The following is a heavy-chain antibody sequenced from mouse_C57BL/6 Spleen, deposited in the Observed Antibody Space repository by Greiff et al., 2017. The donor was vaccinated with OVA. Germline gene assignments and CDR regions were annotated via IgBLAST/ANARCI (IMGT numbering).Heavy chain of an antibody. V-gene: IGHV1-50*01. CDR3: ARRYYGNYVYFDV. CDR2: IDPSDSYT. J-gene: IGHJ1*03. Sequence: QVQLQQPGAELVKPGASVKLSCKASGYTFTSYWMQWVKQRPGQGLEWIGEIDPSDSYTNYNQKFKGKATLTVDTSSSTAYMQLSSLTSEDSAVYYCARRYYGNYVYFDVWGTGTTVTVSS. CDR1: GYTFTSYW. D-gene: IGHD2-1*01.